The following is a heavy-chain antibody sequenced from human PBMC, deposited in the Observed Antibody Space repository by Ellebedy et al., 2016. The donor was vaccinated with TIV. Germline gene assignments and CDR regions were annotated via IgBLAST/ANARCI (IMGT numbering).Heavy chain of an antibody. Sequence: SVKVSXXASGGTFSSYAISWVRQAPGQGLEWMGGIIPIFGTANYAQKFQGRVTITADKSTSTAYMELSSLRSEDTAVYYCARDRPGGDIVLMVYATGWFDPWGQGTLVTVSS. J-gene: IGHJ5*02. CDR2: IIPIFGTA. D-gene: IGHD2-8*01. CDR1: GGTFSSYA. V-gene: IGHV1-69*06. CDR3: ARDRPGGDIVLMVYATGWFDP.